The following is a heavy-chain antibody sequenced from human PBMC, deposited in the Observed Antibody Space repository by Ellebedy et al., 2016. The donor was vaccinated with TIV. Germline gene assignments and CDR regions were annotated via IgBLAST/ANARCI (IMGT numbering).Heavy chain of an antibody. D-gene: IGHD6-13*01. J-gene: IGHJ6*02. CDR3: AREGIAAAGTNYYGMDV. CDR2: IRYDGSNK. Sequence: PGGSLRLSCAASGFTFSSYGMHWVRQAPGKGLEWVAFIRYDGSNKYYADSVKGRFTISRDNAKNSLYLQMNSLRDEDTAVYYCAREGIAAAGTNYYGMDVWGQGTTVTVSS. CDR1: GFTFSSYG. V-gene: IGHV3-30*02.